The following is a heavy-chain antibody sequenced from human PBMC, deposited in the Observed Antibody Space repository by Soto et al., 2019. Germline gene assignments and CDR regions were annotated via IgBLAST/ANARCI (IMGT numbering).Heavy chain of an antibody. D-gene: IGHD2-15*01. Sequence: GGSLRLSCAASGFTFSSYGMHWVRQAPGKGLEWVAVISYDGSNKYYADSVKGRFTISRDNSKNTLYLQMNSLRAEDTAVYYCAKVFSGSHGGKIGYFQHWGQGTLVTVSS. CDR2: ISYDGSNK. CDR1: GFTFSSYG. J-gene: IGHJ1*01. CDR3: AKVFSGSHGGKIGYFQH. V-gene: IGHV3-30*18.